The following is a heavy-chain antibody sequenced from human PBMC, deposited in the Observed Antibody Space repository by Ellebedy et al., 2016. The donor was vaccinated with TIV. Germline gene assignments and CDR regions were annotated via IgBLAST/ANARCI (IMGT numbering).Heavy chain of an antibody. Sequence: GGSLRLSXEVSGVIFRDLYMDWVRQAPGKGLEWVGRLRKKADSHTTEYATSVKGRFTISRDDSKNSLYLQMNSLRTEDTATYYCARVGMWITGTTEVDYWGQGTLVTVSS. V-gene: IGHV3-72*01. CDR2: LRKKADSHTT. CDR3: ARVGMWITGTTEVDY. CDR1: GVIFRDLY. D-gene: IGHD1-20*01. J-gene: IGHJ4*02.